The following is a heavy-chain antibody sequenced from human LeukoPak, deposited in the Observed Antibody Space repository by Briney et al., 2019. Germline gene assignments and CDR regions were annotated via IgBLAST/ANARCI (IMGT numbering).Heavy chain of an antibody. V-gene: IGHV3-30*04. Sequence: GGSLRLSCAASGFTFSSYAFHWVRQPPGKGLQWVAVISYEGSNKYYADSVKGRFTISRDDSKNTVYLQMNSLRSEDTAIYYCARSLPYGTTWYGRSDFWGQGTLVTVSS. CDR1: GFTFSSYA. CDR3: ARSLPYGTTWYGRSDF. J-gene: IGHJ4*02. CDR2: ISYEGSNK. D-gene: IGHD6-13*01.